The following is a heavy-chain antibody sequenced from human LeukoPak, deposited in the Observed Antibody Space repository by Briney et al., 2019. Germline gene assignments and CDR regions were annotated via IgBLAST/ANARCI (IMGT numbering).Heavy chain of an antibody. CDR2: IYYSGST. Sequence: SETLSLTCTVSGGSISSYYWSWIRQPPGKGLEWIGYIYYSGSTNYNPSLKSRVTISVDTSKNQFSLKLSSVTAADTAVYCCARFLAADTSSGYYYAPSYYYYGMDVWGQGTTVTVSS. CDR3: ARFLAADTSSGYYYAPSYYYYGMDV. CDR1: GGSISSYY. J-gene: IGHJ6*01. D-gene: IGHD3-22*01. V-gene: IGHV4-59*01.